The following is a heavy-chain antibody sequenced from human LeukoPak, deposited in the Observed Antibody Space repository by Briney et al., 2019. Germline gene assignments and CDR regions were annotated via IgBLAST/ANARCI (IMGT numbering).Heavy chain of an antibody. V-gene: IGHV3-21*01. CDR2: INNVASHI. J-gene: IGHJ4*02. CDR1: GFTLSSSA. Sequence: GGSLRLSCAASGFTLSSSAMNWVRQAPGKGLEWVSSINNVASHIYYAGSVRGRFTISRDNAKNSVYLQMNSLRAEDTAVYYCARAPTVLVGYCSSSSCQADYWGQGTLVTVSS. D-gene: IGHD2-2*01. CDR3: ARAPTVLVGYCSSSSCQADY.